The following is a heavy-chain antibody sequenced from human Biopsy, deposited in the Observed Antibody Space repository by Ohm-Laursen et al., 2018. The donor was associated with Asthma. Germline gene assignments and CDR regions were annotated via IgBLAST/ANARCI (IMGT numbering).Heavy chain of an antibody. Sequence: SLRLSCTASGFTFRKSAMHWVRQAPGKGLEWVAVGGSYYDGGLKYYADSVNGRFTVSRDDSKNTLYLQMNSLRPDDTAVYYCARDVMEWYLPAFDFWGQGTLVTVSS. CDR3: ARDVMEWYLPAFDF. V-gene: IGHV3-30-3*01. CDR2: GGSYYDGGLK. D-gene: IGHD3-3*01. J-gene: IGHJ4*02. CDR1: GFTFRKSA.